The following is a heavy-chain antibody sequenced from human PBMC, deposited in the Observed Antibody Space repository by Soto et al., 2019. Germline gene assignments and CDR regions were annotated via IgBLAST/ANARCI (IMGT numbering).Heavy chain of an antibody. J-gene: IGHJ4*01. V-gene: IGHV4-39*01. CDR3: ARNVREFSGPGSYDFFDY. Sequence: PSETLSLTCTVSGDSISGDTYFWGWIRQPPGRGLEWIGNMFFRGNTYYNPSLKSRVSVVVDTSKNQFSLRLSSMTAADTAVYYCARNVREFSGPGSYDFFDYWGQGILVTVSS. CDR1: GDSISGDTYF. CDR2: MFFRGNT. D-gene: IGHD3-10*01.